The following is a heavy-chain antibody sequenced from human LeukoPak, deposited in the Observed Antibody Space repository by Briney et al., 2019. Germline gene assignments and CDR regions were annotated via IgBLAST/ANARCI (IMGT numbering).Heavy chain of an antibody. J-gene: IGHJ5*02. D-gene: IGHD2-21*02. CDR1: GGSISSSNW. CDR2: IYYSGST. V-gene: IGHV4-30-4*01. Sequence: PSETLSLTCAVSGGSISSSNWWSWVRQPPGKGLEWIGYIYYSGSTYYNPSLKSRVTISVDTSKNQFSLKLSSVTAADTAVYYCARETVTAFDPWGQGTLVTVSS. CDR3: ARETVTAFDP.